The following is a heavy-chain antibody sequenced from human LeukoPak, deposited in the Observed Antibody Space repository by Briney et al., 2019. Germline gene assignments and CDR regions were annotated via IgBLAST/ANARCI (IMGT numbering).Heavy chain of an antibody. CDR2: SNPNRGDT. D-gene: IGHD6-19*01. Sequence: AASVKVSCKTSGYSFTGYYIHWVRQAPGQGLEWMGWSNPNRGDTNYAQNFQGRVTMTRDTSINTAYMELRRLRSDDTAVYYCARYGSAWEFDYWGQGTPVTVS. CDR1: GYSFTGYY. J-gene: IGHJ4*02. CDR3: ARYGSAWEFDY. V-gene: IGHV1-2*02.